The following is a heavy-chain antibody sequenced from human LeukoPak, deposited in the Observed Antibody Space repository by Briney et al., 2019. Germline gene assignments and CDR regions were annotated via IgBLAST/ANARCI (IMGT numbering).Heavy chain of an antibody. CDR2: IYWDDDK. D-gene: IGHD3-10*01. J-gene: IGHJ4*02. CDR3: AQERYGSGSYSY. CDR1: GTSSTTGRVQ. V-gene: IGHV2-5*02. Sequence: SGPRPVKPTQTRTLTGTLAGTSSTTGRVQAACIRQRPGKAREWLGIIYWDDDKRYSPSLETRLTITKDTPKNQVVLTMTNMDPVDTATYFCAQERYGSGSYSYWGQGTLVTVSS.